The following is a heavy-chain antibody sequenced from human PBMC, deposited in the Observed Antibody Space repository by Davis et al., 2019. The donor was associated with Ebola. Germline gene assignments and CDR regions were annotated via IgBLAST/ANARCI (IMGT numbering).Heavy chain of an antibody. D-gene: IGHD2-21*02. CDR2: IYSDGSTT. CDR1: GFTFSPYW. CDR3: VRDPALVVTGGGWFFGL. J-gene: IGHJ2*01. V-gene: IGHV3-74*01. Sequence: HTGGSLRLSCAASGFTFSPYWMHWVRQAPGKGLVWVSRIYSDGSTTSYADSVKGRFTISRDNAKNSLYLQMNSLRAEDTAVYYCVRDPALVVTGGGWFFGLWGRGTLVTVSS.